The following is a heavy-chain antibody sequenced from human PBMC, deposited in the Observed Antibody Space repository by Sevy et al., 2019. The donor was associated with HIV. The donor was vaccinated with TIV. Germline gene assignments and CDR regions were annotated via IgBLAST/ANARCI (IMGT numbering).Heavy chain of an antibody. D-gene: IGHD3-22*01. CDR3: ARGGYYYDNAAYYAFDS. V-gene: IGHV3-33*01. CDR1: GFTFSSYA. Sequence: GGSLRLSCAADGFTFSSYAMRWVRQAPGKGLEWVAIIWSDGAYKYHGDSVKGRFTISRDNSKNTLYLQMNNLRVEDTAVYYCARGGYYYDNAAYYAFDSWGQGTLVTVSS. CDR2: IWSDGAYK. J-gene: IGHJ4*02.